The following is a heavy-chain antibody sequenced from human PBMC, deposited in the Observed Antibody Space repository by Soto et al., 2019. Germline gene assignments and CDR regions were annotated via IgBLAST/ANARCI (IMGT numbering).Heavy chain of an antibody. CDR1: GFTFSSYA. V-gene: IGHV3-23*01. CDR3: AKTSVRYDFWNGYSG. D-gene: IGHD3-3*01. CDR2: ISGSGGST. J-gene: IGHJ4*02. Sequence: GGSLRLSCAASGFTFSSYAMTWVRQAPGKGLEWVSGISGSGGSTYYADSVKGRFTISRDNSKNTLYVQMNSLRAEDTALYYCAKTSVRYDFWNGYSGWGQGTLVTVSS.